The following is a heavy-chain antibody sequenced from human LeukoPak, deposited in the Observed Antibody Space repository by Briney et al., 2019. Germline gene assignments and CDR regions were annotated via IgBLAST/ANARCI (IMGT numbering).Heavy chain of an antibody. CDR2: INADNGNT. V-gene: IGHV1-3*01. D-gene: IGHD6-13*01. J-gene: IGHJ4*02. Sequence: GASVKVSCKASGYTFSSYDIHWVRQAPGQRLGWMGWINADNGNTKFSQKFQGRVTITRDTSASTDYMELSSLRSEDTAVYYCARAQLGSNRPGDFWGQGTLVTVSS. CDR3: ARAQLGSNRPGDF. CDR1: GYTFSSYD.